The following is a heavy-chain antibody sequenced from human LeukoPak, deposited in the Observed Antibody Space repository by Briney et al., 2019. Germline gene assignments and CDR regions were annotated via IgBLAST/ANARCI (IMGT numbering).Heavy chain of an antibody. CDR2: ISGSGGNT. D-gene: IGHD3-16*01. Sequence: PGGSLRLSCAASGFTFSSYSMSWVRQAPGKGLEWVSAISGSGGNTYYADSVKGRFTISRDNSKNTLYLQMNSLRAEDTAVYYCARDYTGDFDYWGQGTLVTVSS. J-gene: IGHJ4*02. CDR3: ARDYTGDFDY. CDR1: GFTFSSYS. V-gene: IGHV3-23*01.